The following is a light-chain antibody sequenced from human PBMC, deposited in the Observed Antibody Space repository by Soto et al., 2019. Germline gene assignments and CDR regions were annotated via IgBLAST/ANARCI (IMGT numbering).Light chain of an antibody. CDR1: QGIRND. CDR2: AAS. V-gene: IGKV1-6*01. J-gene: IGKJ1*01. Sequence: AIQMTQSPSSLSASVGDRVTITCRASQGIRNDLGWYQQKPGKPPKLLIYAASSLQSGVPSRFSGSGSGTDFTLTNSSLQPEDFATYYCLQDRHYPRTFGQGTKVEIK. CDR3: LQDRHYPRT.